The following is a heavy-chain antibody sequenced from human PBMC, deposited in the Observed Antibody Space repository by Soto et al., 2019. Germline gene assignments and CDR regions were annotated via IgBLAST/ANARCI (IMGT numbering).Heavy chain of an antibody. CDR2: IIPILGTA. Sequence: QVQLVQSGAEVKKPGSSVKVSCKASGGTFSSYAISWVRQATGQGLEWMGGIIPILGTANYAQKFQGRVTITADESTSTAYMELSSLRSEDTAVYYCAIHIVGVTADYNCFDRWGQGTLVTFAS. D-gene: IGHD2-21*02. CDR3: AIHIVGVTADYNCFDR. CDR1: GGTFSSYA. J-gene: IGHJ5*02. V-gene: IGHV1-69*11.